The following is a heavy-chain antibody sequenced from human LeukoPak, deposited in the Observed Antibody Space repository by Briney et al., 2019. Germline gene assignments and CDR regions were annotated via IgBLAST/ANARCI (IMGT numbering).Heavy chain of an antibody. Sequence: GGSLRLSCAASGFTVTDHYMSWVRQAPGKGLEWVSAMYTGGGTYYTDSVKGRFTISRDNYNNILFLQMNSLRPEDTAVYYCARDRPFGGVGDFDYWGRGTLVTVSS. CDR3: ARDRPFGGVGDFDY. CDR1: GFTVTDHY. CDR2: MYTGGGT. V-gene: IGHV3-66*01. D-gene: IGHD3-16*01. J-gene: IGHJ4*02.